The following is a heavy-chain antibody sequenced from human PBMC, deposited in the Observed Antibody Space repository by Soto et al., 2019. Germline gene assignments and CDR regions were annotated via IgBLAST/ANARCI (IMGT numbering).Heavy chain of an antibody. D-gene: IGHD3-22*01. CDR2: IYYSGST. J-gene: IGHJ3*02. Sequence: SETLSLTCTVSGGSISSGGYYWSWIRQHPGTGLEWIGYIYYSGSTYYNPSLKSRVTISVDTSKNQCSLKLSSVTAADTAVYYCARESYYDSSGYYSDAFDIWGQGTMVTVS. V-gene: IGHV4-31*03. CDR1: GGSISSGGYY. CDR3: ARESYYDSSGYYSDAFDI.